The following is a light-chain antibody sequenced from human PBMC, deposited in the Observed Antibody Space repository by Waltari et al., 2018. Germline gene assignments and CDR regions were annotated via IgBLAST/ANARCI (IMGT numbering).Light chain of an antibody. CDR3: QQGSILPLT. CDR2: DTS. V-gene: IGKV3-11*01. CDR1: ESVFNY. J-gene: IGKJ4*01. Sequence: EIVLTQSPVTLSLAAGERATLSCRASESVFNYLAWYQQKPGQSPRLPSYDTSKMATGIPASFSGSGYGTDFTLTINNLEAEDFALYYCQQGSILPLTFGGGTKVEIK.